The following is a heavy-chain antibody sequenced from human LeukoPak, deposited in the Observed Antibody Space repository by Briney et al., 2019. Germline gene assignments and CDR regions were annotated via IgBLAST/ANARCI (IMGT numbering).Heavy chain of an antibody. J-gene: IGHJ4*02. CDR2: IHYSGTT. V-gene: IGHV4-59*01. CDR3: ARYNPGAFDY. D-gene: IGHD1-14*01. CDR1: GGSISDDY. Sequence: PSETLSLTCTVSGGSISDDYWSWLRQPPGEGLEWIAYIHYSGTTNYNPSLRSRVTISIDTSKKQFSLKVSSVTAADTALYYCARYNPGAFDYWGQGMLVTVSS.